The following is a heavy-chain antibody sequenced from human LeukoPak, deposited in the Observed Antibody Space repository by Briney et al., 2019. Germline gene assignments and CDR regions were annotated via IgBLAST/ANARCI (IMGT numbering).Heavy chain of an antibody. J-gene: IGHJ4*02. V-gene: IGHV4-4*07. D-gene: IGHD6-19*01. CDR2: IHTSGST. Sequence: SETLSLTCTVSGGSISSYYWNWIRQPAGKGLEWIGRIHTSGSTNYNPSLKSRVTVSVDTTKNQFSLKLSSVTAADTAVYYCARGKVVAGTPGQNSWDYWGQGTLVTASS. CDR1: GGSISSYY. CDR3: ARGKVVAGTPGQNSWDY.